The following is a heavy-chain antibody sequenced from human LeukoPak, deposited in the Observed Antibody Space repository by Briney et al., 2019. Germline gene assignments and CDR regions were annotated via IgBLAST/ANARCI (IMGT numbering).Heavy chain of an antibody. D-gene: IGHD6-19*01. V-gene: IGHV4-4*07. Sequence: SETLSLTCTVSGGSISSFYWSWIWQPAGKGLEWIGRIYTSGSTNYNPSLKSRVTMSVDTSKNQISLRLSSVTATDTAMYYCARASSADTGRGLDYWGQGTLVSVSS. CDR3: ARASSADTGRGLDY. CDR2: IYTSGST. CDR1: GGSISSFY. J-gene: IGHJ4*02.